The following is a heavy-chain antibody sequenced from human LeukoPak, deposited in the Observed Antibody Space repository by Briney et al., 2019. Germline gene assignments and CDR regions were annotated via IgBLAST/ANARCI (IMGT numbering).Heavy chain of an antibody. CDR1: GFTFSSYS. Sequence: GSLRLSCAASGFTFSSYSMNWVRQAPGKGLEWIGTIYYSGSTYKNMSLESRVTISLDMSKNQFTLNLSSVTAADTAIYYCASGPVQLWPDDYYYMDVWGKGTTVTVSS. CDR2: IYYSGST. V-gene: IGHV4-39*06. D-gene: IGHD6-19*01. CDR3: ASGPVQLWPDDYYYMDV. J-gene: IGHJ6*03.